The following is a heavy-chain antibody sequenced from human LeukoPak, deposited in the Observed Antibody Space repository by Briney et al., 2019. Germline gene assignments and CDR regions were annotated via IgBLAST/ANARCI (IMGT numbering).Heavy chain of an antibody. V-gene: IGHV3-23*01. CDR2: ISGSGSTT. CDR3: AKGKYFDWSYAFEI. Sequence: GGSLRLSCAASGLTFSSYDTSWVRQAPGKVLEWVSGISGSGSTTKYADSVKGRFTISRDNSKNTVYLQMNSLRAGDTAIYHCAKGKYFDWSYAFEIWGQGTMITVSS. J-gene: IGHJ3*02. CDR1: GLTFSSYD. D-gene: IGHD3-9*01.